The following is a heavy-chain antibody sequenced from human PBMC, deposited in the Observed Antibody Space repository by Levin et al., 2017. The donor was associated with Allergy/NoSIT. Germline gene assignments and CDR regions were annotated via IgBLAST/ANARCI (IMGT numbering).Heavy chain of an antibody. CDR2: ISSNGGST. J-gene: IGHJ4*02. D-gene: IGHD5-24*01. CDR3: ARDKLN. Sequence: GESLKISCAASGFTFSSYAMHWVRQAPGKGLEYVSAISSNGGSTYYANSVKGRFTISRDNSKNTLYLQMGSLRAEDMAVYYCARDKLNWGQGTLVTVSS. V-gene: IGHV3-64*01. CDR1: GFTFSSYA.